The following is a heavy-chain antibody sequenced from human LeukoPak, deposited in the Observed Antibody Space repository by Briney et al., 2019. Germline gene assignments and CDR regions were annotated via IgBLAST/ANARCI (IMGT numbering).Heavy chain of an antibody. V-gene: IGHV3-23*01. CDR1: EFSFSSYT. Sequence: GGSLRLSCAASEFSFSSYTMSWVRQAPGKVLEWVSGVTGSGGRTYYADSVKGRFTISRDNSKNTLYLQMNSLRAEDTAIYYCATGISGSWYYFDYWGQGSVVTVSS. J-gene: IGHJ4*02. CDR3: ATGISGSWYYFDY. D-gene: IGHD1-14*01. CDR2: VTGSGGRT.